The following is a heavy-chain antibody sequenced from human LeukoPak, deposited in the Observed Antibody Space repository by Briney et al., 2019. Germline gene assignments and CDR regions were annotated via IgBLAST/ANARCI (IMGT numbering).Heavy chain of an antibody. Sequence: GGSLRLSCAASGFTFSSYAMNWVRQAPGKGLEWVSAISGSGGSTYYADSEKGRFTISRDNSKNTLYLQMNSLRAEDTAVYYCAKDITYYYDSSGYYRIDYWGQGTLVTVSS. CDR3: AKDITYYYDSSGYYRIDY. CDR1: GFTFSSYA. J-gene: IGHJ4*02. V-gene: IGHV3-23*01. D-gene: IGHD3-22*01. CDR2: ISGSGGST.